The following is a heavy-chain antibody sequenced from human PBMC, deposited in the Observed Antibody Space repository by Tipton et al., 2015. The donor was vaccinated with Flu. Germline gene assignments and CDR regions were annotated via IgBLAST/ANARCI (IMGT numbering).Heavy chain of an antibody. CDR2: ISAHNGNT. Sequence: QVQLVQSGPEVKKPGASVKVSCKASGYIFTSYGISWVRQAPGQGVEWMGWISAHNGNTKYAQKLQGRVTMTTDTSTSTAYMELRSLRSDDTAVYYCARKGRYGDYATSAFDIWGQGTMVTVSS. CDR3: ARKGRYGDYATSAFDI. V-gene: IGHV1-18*01. J-gene: IGHJ3*02. CDR1: GYIFTSYG. D-gene: IGHD4-17*01.